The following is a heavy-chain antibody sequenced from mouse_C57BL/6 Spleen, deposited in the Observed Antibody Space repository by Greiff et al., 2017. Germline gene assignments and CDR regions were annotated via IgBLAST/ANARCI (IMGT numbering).Heavy chain of an antibody. V-gene: IGHV1-82*01. J-gene: IGHJ2*01. CDR3: ARGGSSGYRSYFDY. CDR2: IYPGDGDT. CDR1: GYAFSSSW. D-gene: IGHD3-2*02. Sequence: VQLQQSGPELVKPGASVKISCKASGYAFSSSWMNWVKQRPGKGLEWIGRIYPGDGDTNYNGKFKGKATLTADKSSSTAYMQLSSLTSEDSAVYFCARGGSSGYRSYFDYWGQGTTLTVSA.